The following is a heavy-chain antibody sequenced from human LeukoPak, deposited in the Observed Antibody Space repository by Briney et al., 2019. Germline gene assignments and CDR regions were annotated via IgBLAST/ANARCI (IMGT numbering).Heavy chain of an antibody. CDR3: VRGMHGFSAFDL. V-gene: IGHV1-2*02. J-gene: IGHJ3*01. D-gene: IGHD3-3*01. CDR1: GYTFTAYY. CDR2: IQANSGGT. Sequence: ASVRVSCKTSGYTFTAYYIHWVRQAPGQGLEWMGWIQANSGGTNYAQKFQGRVTMIRDTSISTAHMELTSLTSDDTAVYYCVRGMHGFSAFDLWGPGTMVTVSS.